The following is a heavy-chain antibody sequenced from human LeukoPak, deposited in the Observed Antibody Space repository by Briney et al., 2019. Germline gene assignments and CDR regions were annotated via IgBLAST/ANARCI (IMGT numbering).Heavy chain of an antibody. V-gene: IGHV1-2*02. J-gene: IGHJ4*02. CDR1: GYIFTGYY. CDR2: INSNSGGT. D-gene: IGHD2-15*01. Sequence: ASVKVSCKASGYIFTGYYIHWVRQAPGQGLEWMGWINSNSGGTKYAQKFQGRVTMTRDTSINTAYMELSGLTSDDTAVYYCARVDGSPDYWGQGTLVTVSS. CDR3: ARVDGSPDY.